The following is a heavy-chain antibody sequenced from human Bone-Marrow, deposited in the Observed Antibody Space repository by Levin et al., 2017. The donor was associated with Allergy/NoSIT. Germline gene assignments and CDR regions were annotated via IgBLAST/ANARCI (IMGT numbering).Heavy chain of an antibody. CDR3: ARALLSSGWPIDY. D-gene: IGHD6-19*01. V-gene: IGHV4-4*07. Sequence: GSLRLSCTVSGGSISSYYWSWIRQPAGKGLEWIGRIYTSGSTNYNPSLKSRVTMSVDTSKNQFSLKLSSVTAADTAVYYCARALLSSGWPIDYWGQGTLVTVSS. CDR1: GGSISSYY. J-gene: IGHJ4*02. CDR2: IYTSGST.